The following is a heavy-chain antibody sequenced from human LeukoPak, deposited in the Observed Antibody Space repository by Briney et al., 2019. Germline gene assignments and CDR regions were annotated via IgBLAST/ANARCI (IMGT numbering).Heavy chain of an antibody. D-gene: IGHD3-10*01. V-gene: IGHV4-59*07. J-gene: IGHJ6*02. CDR2: IYYCGST. CDR3: ARHRAAMVRGVRYYYYGMDV. CDR1: GVAICSYL. Sequence: PLDTLSLTCTVSGVAICSYLCTCIPEPPGKRLEGWGDIYYCGSTNYNPSLKSRVTISVDSSKNQFSLKLSSVTGADTAVYYCARHRAAMVRGVRYYYYGMDVWGQGTTVTVSS.